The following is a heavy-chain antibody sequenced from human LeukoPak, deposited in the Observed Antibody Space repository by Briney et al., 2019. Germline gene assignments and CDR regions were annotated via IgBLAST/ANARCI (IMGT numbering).Heavy chain of an antibody. J-gene: IGHJ4*02. V-gene: IGHV1-69*05. CDR1: GGTFSSYA. CDR2: IIPIFGTA. Sequence: ASVKVSCKASGGTFSSYAISWVRQAPGQGLEWMGRIIPIFGTANYAQKFQGRVTITTDESTSTAYMELSSLRSEDTAVYHCAREEYRYSSGWYFHFDYWGQGTLVTVSS. CDR3: AREEYRYSSGWYFHFDY. D-gene: IGHD6-19*01.